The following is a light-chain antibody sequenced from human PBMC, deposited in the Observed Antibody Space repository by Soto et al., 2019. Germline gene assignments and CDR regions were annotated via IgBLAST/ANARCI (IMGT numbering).Light chain of an antibody. CDR1: QSISSY. J-gene: IGKJ5*01. CDR3: QQSYSTPFT. V-gene: IGKV1-39*01. CDR2: ATS. Sequence: DIQMTQYPSSLSAYVGDRVTITCRASQSISSYLNWYQQRPGKAPKLLIYATSSLQSGVPSRFSGSGSGTDFTLTISSLQPEDFATYYCQQSYSTPFTFGQGTRLEIK.